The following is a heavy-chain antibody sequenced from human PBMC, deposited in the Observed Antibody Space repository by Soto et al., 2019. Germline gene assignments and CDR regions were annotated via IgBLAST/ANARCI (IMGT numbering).Heavy chain of an antibody. CDR3: AKERSSGWSFDY. D-gene: IGHD6-19*01. J-gene: IGHJ4*02. CDR1: GFTFSSYS. Sequence: PGGSLRLSCAASGFTFSSYSMNWVRQAPGKGLECVSSFSSSSSYIYYADSVKGRFTISRDNAKNSLYLQMNSLRAEDTAVFYCAKERSSGWSFDYWGQGTLVTAPQ. CDR2: FSSSSSYI. V-gene: IGHV3-21*04.